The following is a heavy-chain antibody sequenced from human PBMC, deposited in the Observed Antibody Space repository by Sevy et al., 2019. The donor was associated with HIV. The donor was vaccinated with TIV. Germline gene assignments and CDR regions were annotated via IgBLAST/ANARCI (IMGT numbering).Heavy chain of an antibody. CDR1: GDSVSSSSYS. CDR2: IYYSGSA. D-gene: IGHD3-22*01. V-gene: IGHV4-39*01. CDR3: ARRLYYSDSSGYLDY. J-gene: IGHJ4*02. Sequence: SETLSLTCTVSGDSVSSSSYSWAWIRQPPGKGLEWIGSIYYSGSAYYNPSLKSRVTISVDTSKNQFSLKLSSVTAADTAVYYCARRLYYSDSSGYLDYWGQGTLVTVSS.